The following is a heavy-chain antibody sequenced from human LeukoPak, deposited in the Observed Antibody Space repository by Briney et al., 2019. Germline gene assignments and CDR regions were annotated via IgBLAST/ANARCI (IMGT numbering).Heavy chain of an antibody. CDR1: GFTFSSYA. Sequence: GGSLRLSCAASGFTFSSYAMSWVRQAPGKGLEGVSAISGSGGSSYYADSVKGRFTISRDNSKNTLYLQMNSLRAEDTAVYYCAKMGGDYGGLDYWGQGTLVTVSS. J-gene: IGHJ4*02. CDR2: ISGSGGSS. V-gene: IGHV3-23*01. D-gene: IGHD4-17*01. CDR3: AKMGGDYGGLDY.